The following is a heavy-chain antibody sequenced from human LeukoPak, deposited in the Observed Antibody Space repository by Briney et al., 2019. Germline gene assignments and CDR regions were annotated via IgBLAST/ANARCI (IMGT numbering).Heavy chain of an antibody. CDR2: IYYSGST. Sequence: SETLSLTCTVSGGSISSGDYYWSWIRQPPGKGLEWIGYIYYSGSTYYNPSLKSRVTISVDTSKNQFSLKLSSVTAADTAVYYCASAHPGPSDYGGKGSYSFDIWGQGTMVTVSS. CDR3: ASAHPGPSDYGGKGSYSFDI. J-gene: IGHJ3*02. CDR1: GGSISSGDYY. V-gene: IGHV4-30-4*01. D-gene: IGHD4-23*01.